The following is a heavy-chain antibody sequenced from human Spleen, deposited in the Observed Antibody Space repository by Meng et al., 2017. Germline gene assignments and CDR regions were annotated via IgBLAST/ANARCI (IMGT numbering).Heavy chain of an antibody. CDR1: GDSISSSDSY. CDR3: GRRGYYYDKSALDI. D-gene: IGHD3-22*01. Sequence: QPQLQESGPGLVKPSETLSLTCSVSGDSISSSDSYWGWIRQSPGKGLEWIGDIYHNGRTSYNPSLKTRVSTSIDRSMNQFSLRLTSVTAADTAVYYCGRRGYYYDKSALDIWGQGTLVTVSS. CDR2: IYHNGRT. J-gene: IGHJ3*02. V-gene: IGHV4-39*07.